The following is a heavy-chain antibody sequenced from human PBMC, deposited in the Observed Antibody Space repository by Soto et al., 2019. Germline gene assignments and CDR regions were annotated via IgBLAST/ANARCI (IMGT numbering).Heavy chain of an antibody. CDR2: VSGSGDST. J-gene: IGHJ4*02. CDR1: GFTFGSYA. CDR3: AKARGSSTPAPGSY. V-gene: IGHV3-23*01. Sequence: GGSLRLSCAASGFTFGSYAMSWVRQAPGRGLEWVSAVSGSGDSTYYADSVKGRFTISRDNSKNTLYLQMNRLGAEDTAVYYCAKARGSSTPAPGSYWGQGSLVTVSS. D-gene: IGHD3-16*01.